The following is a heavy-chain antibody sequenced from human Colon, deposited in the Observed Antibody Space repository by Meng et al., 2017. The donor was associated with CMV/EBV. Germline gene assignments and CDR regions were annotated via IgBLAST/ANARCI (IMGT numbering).Heavy chain of an antibody. Sequence: SRTASGVGVGWVRQPPGKTLEWLTLIYWDDDKRYSPSLETRLTITKDTSKNQVVLTMTNMDPVDTATYYCAYTDLEYCSGGSCYSFEHWGQGILVTVSS. CDR3: AYTDLEYCSGGSCYSFEH. V-gene: IGHV2-5*02. J-gene: IGHJ4*02. D-gene: IGHD2-15*01. CDR2: IYWDDDK. CDR1: SRTASGVG.